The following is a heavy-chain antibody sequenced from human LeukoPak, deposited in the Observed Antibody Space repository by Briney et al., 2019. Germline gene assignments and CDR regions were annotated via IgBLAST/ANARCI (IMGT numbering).Heavy chain of an antibody. J-gene: IGHJ4*02. CDR1: GFTVRSYY. V-gene: IGHV3-66*01. D-gene: IGHD6-19*01. CDR2: IYSGGDT. CDR3: AKERNLEIAVAGTIFDY. Sequence: GGALRLSCAASGFTVRSYYMAWVRQAPGKGLEWVSVIYSGGDTYYADSVKGRFTISRDNSKNMIYLEMSSLKAEDTAVYYCAKERNLEIAVAGTIFDYWGQGTLVTVSS.